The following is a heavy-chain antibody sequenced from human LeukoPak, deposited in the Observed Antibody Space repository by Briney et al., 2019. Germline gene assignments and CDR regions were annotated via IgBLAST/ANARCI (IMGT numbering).Heavy chain of an antibody. J-gene: IGHJ3*02. V-gene: IGHV4-4*07. CDR2: IYTSGST. CDR1: GGSISSYY. CDR3: AGPQGVIIPPDAFDI. Sequence: SETLSLTCTVSGGSISSYYWGWIRQPAGKGLEWIGRIYTSGSTNYNPSLKSRVTMSVDTSKNQFSLKLSSVTAEDTAVYYYAGPQGVIIPPDAFDIWGQGTMVTVSS. D-gene: IGHD3-10*01.